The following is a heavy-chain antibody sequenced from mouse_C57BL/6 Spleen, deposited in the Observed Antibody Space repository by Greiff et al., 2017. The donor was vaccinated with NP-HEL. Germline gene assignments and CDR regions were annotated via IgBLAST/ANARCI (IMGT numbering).Heavy chain of an antibody. CDR3: ARHEECDYYGSSGYFDV. D-gene: IGHD1-1*01. CDR2: FYPGSGSI. CDR1: GYTFTEYT. Sequence: VQLQQSGAELVKPGASVKLSCKASGYTFTEYTIHWVKQRSGQGLEWIGWFYPGSGSIKYNEKFKDKATLTADKSSSTVYRELSRLTSEDSAVYFCARHEECDYYGSSGYFDVWGTGTTVTVSS. V-gene: IGHV1-62-2*01. J-gene: IGHJ1*03.